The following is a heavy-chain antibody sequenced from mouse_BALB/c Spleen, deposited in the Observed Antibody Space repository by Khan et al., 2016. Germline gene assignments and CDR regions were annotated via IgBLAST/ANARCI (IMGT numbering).Heavy chain of an antibody. J-gene: IGHJ1*01. CDR2: INTYSGES. Sequence: QIQLVQSGPELKRPGKTVKISCKASGYTFTNYGINWVKQAPGKGLKWMGWINTYSGESTYADDFEGRFAFSLETSANTAYLQINNLKNEDTATYFCARYRYYYGSRRYFDVWGAGTTVTVSS. CDR1: GYTFTNYG. CDR3: ARYRYYYGSRRYFDV. D-gene: IGHD1-1*01. V-gene: IGHV9-3-1*01.